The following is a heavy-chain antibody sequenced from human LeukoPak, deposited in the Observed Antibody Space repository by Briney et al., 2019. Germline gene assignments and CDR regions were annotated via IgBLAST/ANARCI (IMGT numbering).Heavy chain of an antibody. CDR3: ARDRNYYDSSGYLVG. CDR2: INPNSGGT. Sequence: ASVKVSCKASGYTFTGYYMHWVRQAPGQGLEWMGWINPNSGGTNYAQKFQGRVTMTRDTSISTAYMELSRLRSDDTAVYYCARDRNYYDSSGYLVGWGQGTLVTVSS. J-gene: IGHJ4*02. CDR1: GYTFTGYY. V-gene: IGHV1-2*02. D-gene: IGHD3-22*01.